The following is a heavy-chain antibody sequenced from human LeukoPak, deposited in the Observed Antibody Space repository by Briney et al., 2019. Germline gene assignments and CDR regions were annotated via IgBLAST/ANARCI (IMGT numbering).Heavy chain of an antibody. CDR3: ARDRYGSGWFLNPFDY. J-gene: IGHJ4*02. Sequence: ASVKVSCKASGYTFTSYGISWVRQAPGQGLEWMGWISAYNGNTNYAQKLQGRVTMTTDTSTSTAYMELRSLRSDDTAVYYCARDRYGSGWFLNPFDYWGQGTLVTVSS. CDR2: ISAYNGNT. D-gene: IGHD6-19*01. CDR1: GYTFTSYG. V-gene: IGHV1-18*01.